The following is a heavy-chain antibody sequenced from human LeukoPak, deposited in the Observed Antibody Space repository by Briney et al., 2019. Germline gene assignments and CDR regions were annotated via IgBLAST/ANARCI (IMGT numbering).Heavy chain of an antibody. D-gene: IGHD2-2*03. Sequence: ASVKVSCKASGYTFSRYGINWVRQAPGQGLEWMGWISGYNEKTNYAQKFQGRVTMTTDTSTSTAYMELSSLRSEDTAVYYCARVGRGDCSSTSCSWXYDFYNNWGQGTLVXVSS. V-gene: IGHV1-18*01. J-gene: IGHJ4*02. CDR3: ARVGRGDCSSTSCSWXYDFYNN. CDR2: ISGYNEKT. CDR1: GYTFSRYG.